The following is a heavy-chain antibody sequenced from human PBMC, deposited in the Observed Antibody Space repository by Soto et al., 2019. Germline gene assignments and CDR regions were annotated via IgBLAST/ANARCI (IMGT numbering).Heavy chain of an antibody. CDR1: GDSVSSNTAS. Sequence: PSQTLSLTCVISGDSVSSNTASWNWIRQSPSRGLEWLGRTYFRSKWYNDYAVSVKSRIIINPDTSNNQFSQQLNSVTPEDTAVYFCAKGDNLGPKTGYAFDPWGQGIMVTVSS. CDR2: TYFRSKWYN. D-gene: IGHD5-12*01. V-gene: IGHV6-1*01. CDR3: AKGDNLGPKTGYAFDP. J-gene: IGHJ5*02.